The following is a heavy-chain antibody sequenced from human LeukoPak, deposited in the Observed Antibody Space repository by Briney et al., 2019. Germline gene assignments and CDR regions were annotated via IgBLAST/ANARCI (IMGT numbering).Heavy chain of an antibody. V-gene: IGHV4-39*07. CDR2: IYYSGST. CDR3: ARDRSIVGATTGDDAFDI. Sequence: SETLSLTCTVSGGSISSSSYYWGWIRQPPGKGLEWIGSIYYSGSTYYNPSLKSRVTISVDTSKNQFSLKLSSVTAADTAVYYCARDRSIVGATTGDDAFDIWGQGTMVTVSS. CDR1: GGSISSSSYY. D-gene: IGHD1-26*01. J-gene: IGHJ3*02.